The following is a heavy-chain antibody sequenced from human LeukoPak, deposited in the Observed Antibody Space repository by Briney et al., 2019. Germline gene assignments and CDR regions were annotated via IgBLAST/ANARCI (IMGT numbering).Heavy chain of an antibody. CDR1: GYSFTSYW. D-gene: IGHD4-17*01. CDR3: ARHVGYYGDYVSFDY. J-gene: IGHJ4*02. CDR2: IYPGDSDT. V-gene: IGHV5-51*01. Sequence: GESLKISCKGSGYSFTSYWIGWARQMPGKGLEWMGIIYPGDSDTRYSPSFQGQVTISADKSISTAYLQWSSLKASDTAMYYCARHVGYYGDYVSFDYWGQGTLVTVSS.